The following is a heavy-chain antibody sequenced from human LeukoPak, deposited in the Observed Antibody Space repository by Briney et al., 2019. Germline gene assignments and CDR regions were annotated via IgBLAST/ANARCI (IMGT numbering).Heavy chain of an antibody. CDR1: GYSFTNYW. CDR3: VRQPRVHTPDF. Sequence: GESLKISCKGSGYSFTNYWIGWVRQMPGQGLEWMGIIYPGDSETRYSPSFQGQVTISADKSITTAYLQWSSLKASDTATYYCVRQPRVHTPDFWGQGTLVTVSS. V-gene: IGHV5-51*01. CDR2: IYPGDSET. D-gene: IGHD1-1*01. J-gene: IGHJ4*02.